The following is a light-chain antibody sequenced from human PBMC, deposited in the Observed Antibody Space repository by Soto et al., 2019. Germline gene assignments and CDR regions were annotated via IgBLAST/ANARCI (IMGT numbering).Light chain of an antibody. V-gene: IGKV4-1*01. CDR3: HQYYLTPYT. CDR2: CAS. Sequence: DIVMTQSPGSLAVSLGERATINCKSSQTVLYSSNNKNYLAWYQQKPGQPPKLLIYCASTRESGVPDRFSGSGSGTDFPLTINNLQAEDVAVYYCHQYYLTPYTFGQGTKLELK. CDR1: QTVLYSSNNKNY. J-gene: IGKJ2*01.